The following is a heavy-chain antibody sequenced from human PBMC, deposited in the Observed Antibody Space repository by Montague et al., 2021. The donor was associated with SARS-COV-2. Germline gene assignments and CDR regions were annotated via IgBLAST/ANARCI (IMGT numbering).Heavy chain of an antibody. CDR1: GFTFSSYA. CDR3: AKDLEEFITIFGVVTKSPLGMDV. J-gene: IGHJ6*02. Sequence: SLSLSWSASGFTFSSYAMHWVRQAPGKGLEWVAVISYDGSNKNYVDSVKGRFTISRDNSKNTLYLQMNSLRAEDTAVYYCAKDLEEFITIFGVVTKSPLGMDVWGQGTTVTVSS. D-gene: IGHD3-3*01. CDR2: ISYDGSNK. V-gene: IGHV3-30*04.